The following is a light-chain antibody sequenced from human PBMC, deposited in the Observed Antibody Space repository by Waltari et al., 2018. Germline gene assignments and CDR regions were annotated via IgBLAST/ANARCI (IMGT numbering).Light chain of an antibody. CDR3: QQYATSPRT. V-gene: IGKV3-20*01. CDR1: QSVISNS. J-gene: IGKJ4*01. Sequence: EIVLVQSPDTLSLFPGDRATLSCRASQSVISNSLAWYQQRPGQAPRLLIYGASNRATGIPDRFSGSGSGTDFSLTISGLEPEDFAVFYCQQYATSPRTFGGGTRVDIK. CDR2: GAS.